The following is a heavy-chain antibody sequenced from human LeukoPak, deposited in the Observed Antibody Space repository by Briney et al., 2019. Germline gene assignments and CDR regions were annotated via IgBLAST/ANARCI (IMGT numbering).Heavy chain of an antibody. Sequence: PSETLSLTCTVSGGSFNSYYWSWIRQPPGKGLEWIGYIYYSGSTSYNPSLKSRVTISVDTSKTQFSLKLSSVTAADTAVYYCARQGVGATIDYWGQGTLVTVSS. J-gene: IGHJ4*02. CDR1: GGSFNSYY. CDR3: ARQGVGATIDY. CDR2: IYYSGST. V-gene: IGHV4-59*08. D-gene: IGHD1-26*01.